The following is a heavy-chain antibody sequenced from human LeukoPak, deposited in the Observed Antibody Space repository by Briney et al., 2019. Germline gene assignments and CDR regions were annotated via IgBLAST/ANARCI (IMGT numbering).Heavy chain of an antibody. CDR1: GFTFSTYA. CDR3: AKRFIFGGDHFQH. V-gene: IGHV3-23*01. D-gene: IGHD2-21*02. CDR2: ISGSGDTT. J-gene: IGHJ1*01. Sequence: GGSLRLSCAASGFTFSTYAMSWVRQAPGKGLEWVSGISGSGDTTYCADSVKGRFTISRDNSKNTLYLQMSSLRADDTAVYYCAKRFIFGGDHFQHWGQGTLVTVFS.